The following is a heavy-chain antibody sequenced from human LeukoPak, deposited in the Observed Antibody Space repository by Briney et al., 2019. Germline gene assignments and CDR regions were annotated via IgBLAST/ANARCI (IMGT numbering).Heavy chain of an antibody. V-gene: IGHV5-51*01. D-gene: IGHD3-22*01. CDR1: GYSFTSYW. Sequence: GESLKIPCKGSGYSFTSYWIGWVRQMPGKGLEWMGIIYPGDSDTRYSPSFQGQVTISADKSISTAYLQWSSLKASDTAMYYCARQPRRHYDSSGYPLDYWGQGTLVTVSS. J-gene: IGHJ4*02. CDR2: IYPGDSDT. CDR3: ARQPRRHYDSSGYPLDY.